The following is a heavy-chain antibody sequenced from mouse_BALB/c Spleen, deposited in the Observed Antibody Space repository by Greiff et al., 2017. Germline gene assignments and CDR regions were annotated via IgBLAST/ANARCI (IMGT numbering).Heavy chain of an antibody. CDR3: ARSSYYFDY. V-gene: IGHV1S81*02. CDR1: GYTFTSYW. Sequence: QVQLKQPGAELVKPGASVKLSCKASGYTFTSYWMHWVKQRPGQGLEWIGEINPSNGRTNYNEKFKSKATLTVDKSSSTAYMQLSSLTSEDSAVYYCARSSYYFDYWGQGTTLTVSS. J-gene: IGHJ2*01. CDR2: INPSNGRT.